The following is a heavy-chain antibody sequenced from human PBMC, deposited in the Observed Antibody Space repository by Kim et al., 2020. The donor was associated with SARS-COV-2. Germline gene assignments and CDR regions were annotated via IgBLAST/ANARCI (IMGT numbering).Heavy chain of an antibody. CDR1: GFTLSTYA. V-gene: IGHV3-23*01. D-gene: IGHD1-1*01. J-gene: IGHJ6*02. Sequence: GGSLRLSCAASGFTLSTYAMAWVRQAPGKGLEWVSSIGAGGDTYYAASVKGRFTISRDKFKNTLYLQMNSLRADDTAVYHCAKGAFRSRTVGPDVWGQGTTVTVSS. CDR3: AKGAFRSRTVGPDV. CDR2: IGAGGDT.